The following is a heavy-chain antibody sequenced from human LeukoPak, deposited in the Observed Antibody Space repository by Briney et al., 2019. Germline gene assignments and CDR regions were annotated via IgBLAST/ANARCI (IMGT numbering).Heavy chain of an antibody. CDR1: GYTFTSYG. CDR2: IIPIFGTA. Sequence: GASVKVSCKASGYTFTSYGISWVRQAPGQGLEWMGGIIPIFGTANYAQKFQGRVTITADESTSTAYMELSSLRSEDTAVYYCARDYFYDSSGYYFDYWGREPWSPSPQ. CDR3: ARDYFYDSSGYYFDY. V-gene: IGHV1-69*13. D-gene: IGHD3-22*01. J-gene: IGHJ4*02.